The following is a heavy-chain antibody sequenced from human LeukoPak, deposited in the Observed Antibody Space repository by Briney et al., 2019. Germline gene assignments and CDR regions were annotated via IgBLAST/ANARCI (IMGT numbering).Heavy chain of an antibody. Sequence: TGGSLRLSCAASGFTVSSNYMSWVRQAPGKGLEWVSVIYSGGSAYYADSVKGRFTISRDNSKNTLYLQMNSLRAEDTAVYYCARDLHGGFDYWGQGTLVTVSS. CDR2: IYSGGSA. J-gene: IGHJ4*02. CDR1: GFTVSSNY. CDR3: ARDLHGGFDY. V-gene: IGHV3-53*01.